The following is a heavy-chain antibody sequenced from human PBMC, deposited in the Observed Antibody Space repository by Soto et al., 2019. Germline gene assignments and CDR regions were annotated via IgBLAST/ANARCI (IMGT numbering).Heavy chain of an antibody. CDR2: IWYDGSNK. D-gene: IGHD6-13*01. V-gene: IGHV3-33*01. Sequence: QVQLVESGGGVVQPGRSLKLSCAASGFTFSSYGMHWVRQAPGKGLEWVAVIWYDGSNKYYADSVKGRFTISRDNSKNTLYLQMNSLRAEDTAVYYCARGLAAAGNFDYWGQGTLVTVSS. CDR3: ARGLAAAGNFDY. CDR1: GFTFSSYG. J-gene: IGHJ4*02.